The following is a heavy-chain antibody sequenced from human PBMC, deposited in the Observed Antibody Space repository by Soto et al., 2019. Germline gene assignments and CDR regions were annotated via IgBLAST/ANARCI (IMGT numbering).Heavy chain of an antibody. CDR2: ISGSGGST. CDR1: GFTFSSYA. D-gene: IGHD3-3*01. CDR3: AKALANDFWSVMGYYFDY. V-gene: IGHV3-23*01. J-gene: IGHJ4*02. Sequence: HPGGSLRLSCAASGFTFSSYAMSWVRQAPGKGLEWVSAISGSGGSTYYADSVKGRFTISRDNSKNTLYLQMNGLRAEDTAVYYCAKALANDFWSVMGYYFDYWGQGTLVTVSS.